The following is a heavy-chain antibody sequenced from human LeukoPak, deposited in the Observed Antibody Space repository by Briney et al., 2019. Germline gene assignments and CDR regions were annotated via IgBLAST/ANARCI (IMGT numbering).Heavy chain of an antibody. J-gene: IGHJ6*04. V-gene: IGHV3-66*02. CDR3: ARSRFFDV. D-gene: IGHD2-2*01. CDR1: GFTVSSNY. Sequence: SGGSLSLSCAASGFTVSSNYMSWVRQAPGKGLEWVSVIYSGGSTSYADSVKGRFTISRDNSKNTLYLQMNSLRAEDTAVYYCARSRFFDVWGKGTTVTVSS. CDR2: IYSGGST.